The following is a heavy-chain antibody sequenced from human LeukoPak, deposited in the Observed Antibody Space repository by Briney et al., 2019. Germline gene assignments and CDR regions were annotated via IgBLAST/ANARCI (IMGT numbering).Heavy chain of an antibody. CDR1: GDSVSSYCAA. D-gene: IGHD4-23*01. Sequence: SQTLSLICASSGDSVSSYCAAWNWIRQSPSRGLEWLGRTYYRSKWYNDYAVSVKSRITINPDTSKNQFSLQLNSVTPEDTAVYYCARDQRYGANSGFDSWGEGTLVTVSS. J-gene: IGHJ4*02. V-gene: IGHV6-1*01. CDR2: TYYRSKWYN. CDR3: ARDQRYGANSGFDS.